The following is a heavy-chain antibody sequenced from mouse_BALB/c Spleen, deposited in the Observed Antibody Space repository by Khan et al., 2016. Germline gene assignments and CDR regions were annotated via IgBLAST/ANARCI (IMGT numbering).Heavy chain of an antibody. V-gene: IGHV4-1*02. CDR3: ARRAFGYYGAWFVY. J-gene: IGHJ3*01. D-gene: IGHD1-2*01. Sequence: EVKLLESGGGLVQPGGSLKLSCAASGFDFSRYWMSWVRQAPGKGLEWIGEINPDSSTINYTPSLKDKFIISRDNAKNTLYLQMSKVRSEDTALYYYARRAFGYYGAWFVYWGQGTLVTVSA. CDR2: INPDSSTI. CDR1: GFDFSRYW.